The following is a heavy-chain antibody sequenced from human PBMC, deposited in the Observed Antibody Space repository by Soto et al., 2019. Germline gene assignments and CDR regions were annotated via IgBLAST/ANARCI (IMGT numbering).Heavy chain of an antibody. V-gene: IGHV1-18*01. CDR3: ARESPPADY. J-gene: IGHJ4*02. CDR2: ISAYNGNT. CDR1: GYTFTSYG. Sequence: QVQLVQSGAEVKKPGASVKVSCKASGYTFTSYGISWVRQAPGQGLEWMGWISAYNGNTKYAQKLQGRVTLTTDTPTSPAYMELRSLTSDDTAVYYCARESPPADYWGQGTLVTVSS.